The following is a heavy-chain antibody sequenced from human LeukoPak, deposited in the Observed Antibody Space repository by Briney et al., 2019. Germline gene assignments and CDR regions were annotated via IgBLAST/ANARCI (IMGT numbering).Heavy chain of an antibody. D-gene: IGHD6-19*01. CDR3: ARDSRQWLVLLDY. J-gene: IGHJ4*02. Sequence: GGSLRLSCAASGFTFSSYSMNWVRQAPGKGLEWVSSISSSSYIYYADSVKGRFTISRDNAKNSLYLQMNSLRAEDTAVYYCARDSRQWLVLLDYWGQGTLVTVSS. CDR1: GFTFSSYS. CDR2: ISSSSYI. V-gene: IGHV3-21*01.